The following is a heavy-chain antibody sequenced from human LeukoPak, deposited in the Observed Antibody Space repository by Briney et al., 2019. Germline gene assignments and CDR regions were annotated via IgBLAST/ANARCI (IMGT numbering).Heavy chain of an antibody. CDR2: ISYDGSNK. D-gene: IGHD4-17*01. V-gene: IGHV3-30*04. CDR3: ARDLGPYGDYGDYFDY. J-gene: IGHJ4*02. CDR1: GFTFSSCA. Sequence: PERSLRLSCAASGFTFSSCAMHWVRQAPGKGLEWVAVISYDGSNKYYADSVKGRFTISRDNSKNTLYLQMNSLRAEDTAVYYCARDLGPYGDYGDYFDYWGQGTLVTVSS.